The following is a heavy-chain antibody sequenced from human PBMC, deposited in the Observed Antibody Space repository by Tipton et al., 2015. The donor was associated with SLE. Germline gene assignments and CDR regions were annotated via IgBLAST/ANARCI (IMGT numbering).Heavy chain of an antibody. Sequence: GSLRLSCAASGFTFSSYAMSWVRQAPGKGLEWVANIRQDGSEKYYVDSVKGRFTISRDNAKNSLYLQMNSLRAEDTAVYYCAREYNWNSYYFDYWGQGTLVTVSS. CDR2: IRQDGSEK. V-gene: IGHV3-7*01. D-gene: IGHD1-7*01. CDR1: GFTFSSYA. J-gene: IGHJ4*02. CDR3: AREYNWNSYYFDY.